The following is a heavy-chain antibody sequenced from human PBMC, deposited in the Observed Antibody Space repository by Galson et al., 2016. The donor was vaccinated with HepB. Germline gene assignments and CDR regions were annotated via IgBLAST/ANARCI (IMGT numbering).Heavy chain of an antibody. CDR2: LSYSGTT. V-gene: IGHV4-59*08. D-gene: IGHD1-14*01. Sequence: SETLSLTCTVSGGSISTEYWSWIRQAPGKGPEWLGYLSYSGTTNFNPSLKHRATISVDPSKNQFSLSLTSVTAADTAVYYCARHRQSLPDDAFDICAQGTMVTVSS. J-gene: IGHJ3*02. CDR3: ARHRQSLPDDAFDI. CDR1: GGSISTEY.